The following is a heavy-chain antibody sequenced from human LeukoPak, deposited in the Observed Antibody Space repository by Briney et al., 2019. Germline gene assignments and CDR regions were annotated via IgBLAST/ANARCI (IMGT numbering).Heavy chain of an antibody. D-gene: IGHD2-15*01. Sequence: ASVKVSCKASGYTFTSYGISWVRQAPGQGLEWMGWISAYNGNTNYAQKLQGRVTMTTDTSTSTAYMELRSLRSDDTAVYYCARFTGGGSCYGVRYWGQGTLVTVSS. CDR2: ISAYNGNT. J-gene: IGHJ4*02. V-gene: IGHV1-18*01. CDR3: ARFTGGGSCYGVRY. CDR1: GYTFTSYG.